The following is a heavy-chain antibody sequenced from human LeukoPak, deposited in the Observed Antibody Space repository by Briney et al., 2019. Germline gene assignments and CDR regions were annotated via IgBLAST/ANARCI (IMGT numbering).Heavy chain of an antibody. J-gene: IGHJ4*02. V-gene: IGHV4-34*01. CDR1: GVSFSGSY. Sequence: KPSETLSLTCAVSGVSFSGSYWSWIRQPPGKGPEWVGEISHSGRTSYNPSLKSRVTTSLDTSKNQFSLRLTFVTAADSAVYYCTKTSPGVPLDFWGQGTLVTVSS. CDR2: ISHSGRT. D-gene: IGHD7-27*01. CDR3: TKTSPGVPLDF.